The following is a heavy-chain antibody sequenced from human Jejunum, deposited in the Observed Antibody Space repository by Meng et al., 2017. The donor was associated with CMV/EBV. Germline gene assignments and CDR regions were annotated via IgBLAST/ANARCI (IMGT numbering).Heavy chain of an antibody. Sequence: QDQLMQSGAEVKEPGPSMKVSCKSSGGSVNNYAFNWVRQAPGQGLEWMGGIIAIFKTPNYAQKFQGRLTITADESTGTSYMELTSLTSEDTAVYYCARGFLNGYQPFDYWGQGTLVTVSS. V-gene: IGHV1-69*12. CDR3: ARGFLNGYQPFDY. CDR1: GGSVNNYA. CDR2: IIAIFKTP. D-gene: IGHD5-24*01. J-gene: IGHJ4*02.